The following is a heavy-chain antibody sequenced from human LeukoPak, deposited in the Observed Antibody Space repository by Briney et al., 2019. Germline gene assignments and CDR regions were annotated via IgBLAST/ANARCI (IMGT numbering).Heavy chain of an antibody. CDR3: ARVTTGGYYNC. CDR2: IYTSGST. J-gene: IGHJ4*02. Sequence: PSETLSLTCTVSGGSISSGSYYWSWIRQPAGKGLEWIGRIYTSGSTNYNPSLKSRVTISVDTSKNQFSLKLSSVPAADTAVYYCARVTTGGYYNCWGQGTLVTVSS. D-gene: IGHD3-22*01. V-gene: IGHV4-61*02. CDR1: GGSISSGSYY.